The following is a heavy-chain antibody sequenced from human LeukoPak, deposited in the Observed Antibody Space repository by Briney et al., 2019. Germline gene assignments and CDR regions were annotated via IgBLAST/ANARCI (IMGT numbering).Heavy chain of an antibody. J-gene: IGHJ4*02. CDR3: ARRGWENYYDSSGYYPTFDY. D-gene: IGHD3-22*01. V-gene: IGHV4-38-2*01. CDR2: IYHSGST. CDR1: GYSISSGYY. Sequence: PSETLSLTCAVSGYSISSGYYWGWIRQPPGKGLEWIGSIYHSGSTYYNSSLKSRVTISVDTSKNQFSLKLSSVTAADTTVYYCARRGWENYYDSSGYYPTFDYWGQGTLVTVSS.